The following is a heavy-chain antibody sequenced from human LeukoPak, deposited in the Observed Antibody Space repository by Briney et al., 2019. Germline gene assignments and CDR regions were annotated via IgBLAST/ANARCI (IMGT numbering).Heavy chain of an antibody. V-gene: IGHV3-9*01. J-gene: IGHJ4*02. D-gene: IGHD3-22*01. CDR1: GFTFDDYA. Sequence: PGGSLRLSCAASGFTFDDYAMHWVRQAPGKGLEWVSGIRWNSGSIGYADSVKGRFTISRDNAKNSLYLQMNSLRAEDTALYYCAKADSGSGYYASYAALDYWGQGTLVTVSS. CDR3: AKADSGSGYYASYAALDY. CDR2: IRWNSGSI.